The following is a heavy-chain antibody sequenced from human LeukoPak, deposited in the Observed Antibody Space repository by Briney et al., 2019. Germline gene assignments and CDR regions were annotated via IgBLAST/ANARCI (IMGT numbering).Heavy chain of an antibody. V-gene: IGHV3-23*01. D-gene: IGHD3-22*01. CDR2: ITDSGGST. CDR1: GFTFSNYS. CDR3: AKGSYYDSSGSFYFDY. Sequence: PGGSLRLSCAASGFTFSNYSMSWVRQAPGKGLEWVSVITDSGGSTYYAGSVKGRFTISRDNSKNTLYVQVNSLGTEDTAAYYCAKGSYYDSSGSFYFDYWGQGTLVTVSS. J-gene: IGHJ4*02.